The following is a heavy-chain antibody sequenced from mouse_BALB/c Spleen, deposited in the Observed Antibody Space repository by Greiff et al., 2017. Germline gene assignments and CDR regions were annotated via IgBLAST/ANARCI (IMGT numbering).Heavy chain of an antibody. CDR3: ARAGRYDLY. V-gene: IGHV5-9-4*01. Sequence: EVKLMESGGGLVKPGGSLKLSCAASGFTFSSYAMSWVRQSPEKRLEWVAEISSGGSYTYYPDTVTGRFTISRDNAKNTLYLEMSSLRSEDTAMYYCARAGRYDLYWGQGTLVTVSA. D-gene: IGHD2-14*01. CDR1: GFTFSSYA. J-gene: IGHJ3*01. CDR2: ISSGGSYT.